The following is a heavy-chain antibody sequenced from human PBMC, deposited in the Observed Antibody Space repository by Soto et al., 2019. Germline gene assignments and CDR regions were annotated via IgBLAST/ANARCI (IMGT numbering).Heavy chain of an antibody. CDR2: IYYSGST. CDR1: GGSISSGGYY. D-gene: IGHD3-3*01. CDR3: ANFWSGYYTGDGWFDP. J-gene: IGHJ5*02. V-gene: IGHV4-31*03. Sequence: QVQLQESGPGLVKPSQTLSLTCTVSGGSISSGGYYWSWIRQHPGKGLEWIGYIYYSGSTYYNPSLKSRVTISVDTSKNQFSLKLSSVTAADTAVYYCANFWSGYYTGDGWFDPWGQGTLLTVSS.